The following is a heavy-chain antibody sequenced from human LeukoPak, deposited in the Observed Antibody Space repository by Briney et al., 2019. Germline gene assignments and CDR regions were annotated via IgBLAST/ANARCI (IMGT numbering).Heavy chain of an antibody. V-gene: IGHV4-4*07. J-gene: IGHJ5*02. CDR1: GVSINSY. CDR2: IFCSVAR. D-gene: IGHD3-16*01. Sequence: SETLCLTCAVSGVSINSYWSWIRRPARKGLEWIGRIFCSVARTYNPALPSRLSFSIDTSKNQFSLNLMSVTAADMAVYWCARDWGTTGEVKFDPWGQRTLVTVST. CDR3: ARDWGTTGEVKFDP.